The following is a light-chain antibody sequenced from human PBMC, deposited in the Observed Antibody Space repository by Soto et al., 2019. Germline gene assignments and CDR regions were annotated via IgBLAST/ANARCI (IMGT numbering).Light chain of an antibody. V-gene: IGKV3-20*01. Sequence: DIVLTQSPGTLSLSPGQRATLSCRASQSISSSFLAWYQQKPGQAPRLLIYGASSRATGIPDRFSGSGSGTDFTLTLSRLEPEDFAVYYCQQCGSSPETFGQGTKVEMK. CDR3: QQCGSSPET. J-gene: IGKJ1*01. CDR1: QSISSSF. CDR2: GAS.